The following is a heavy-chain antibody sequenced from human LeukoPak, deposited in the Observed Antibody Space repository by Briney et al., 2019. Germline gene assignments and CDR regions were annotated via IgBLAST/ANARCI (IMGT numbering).Heavy chain of an antibody. J-gene: IGHJ4*02. CDR2: ISYDGSNK. CDR1: GFTFSSYG. D-gene: IGHD3-22*01. V-gene: IGHV3-30*18. Sequence: GGSLRLSCAASGFTFSSYGMHWVRQAPGKGLEWVAVISYDGSNKYYADSVKGRFTISRDNPKNTLYLQMNSLRAEDTAVYFCAKRGVVIRVILVGFHKEAYYFDSWGQGALVTVSS. CDR3: AKRGVVIRVILVGFHKEAYYFDS.